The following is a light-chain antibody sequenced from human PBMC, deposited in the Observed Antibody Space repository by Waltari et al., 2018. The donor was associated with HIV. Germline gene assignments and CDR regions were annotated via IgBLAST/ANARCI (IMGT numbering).Light chain of an antibody. J-gene: IGKJ2*01. Sequence: DIQMTQSPSSVSASVGDRVTITCRTSQPISSWLAWYQQKPGKAPELLIYAASSVQSWVPSRFSGSGSGTDFTLTISSLQPDDCATYYCQQTDSFPYTFGQGTKLRIK. CDR3: QQTDSFPYT. V-gene: IGKV1D-12*01. CDR1: QPISSW. CDR2: AAS.